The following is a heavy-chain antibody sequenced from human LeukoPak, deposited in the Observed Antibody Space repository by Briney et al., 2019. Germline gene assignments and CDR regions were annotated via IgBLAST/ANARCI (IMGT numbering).Heavy chain of an antibody. D-gene: IGHD6-13*01. CDR1: GFIFSSYA. Sequence: GGSLRLSCAASGFIFSSYAMSWVRQAPGKGLEWVSAISTSGGSTYYAGSVKGRFTISRDNSKNTLYLQMNSLRAEDTAVYYCAKRIAAAGPYFDYWGQGTLVTVSS. CDR2: ISTSGGST. CDR3: AKRIAAAGPYFDY. V-gene: IGHV3-23*01. J-gene: IGHJ4*02.